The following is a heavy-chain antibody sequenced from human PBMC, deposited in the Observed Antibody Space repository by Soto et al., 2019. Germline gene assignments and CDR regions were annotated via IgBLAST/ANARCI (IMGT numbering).Heavy chain of an antibody. CDR3: ARPANTVADHFDL. CDR2: IYPSDSDT. CDR1: GYXFTIYW. Sequence: EXLKISCQFSGYXFTIYWLVWVRHMPGKGLEWIGIIYPSDSDTRYSPSFQGQVTISADQSINTAYLQWDSLEASDTAIYYCARPANTVADHFDLWGQGTPVTVSS. J-gene: IGHJ4*02. D-gene: IGHD4-17*01. V-gene: IGHV5-51*01.